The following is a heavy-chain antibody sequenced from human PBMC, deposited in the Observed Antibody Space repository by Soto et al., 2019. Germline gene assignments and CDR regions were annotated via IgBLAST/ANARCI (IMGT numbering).Heavy chain of an antibody. D-gene: IGHD3-10*01. CDR3: ARAEGVRGVSQWVAPLSAFDI. CDR1: GGTFSSYA. CDR2: IIPIFGTA. Sequence: GASVKVSCKASGGTFSSYAISWVRQAPGQGLEWMGGIIPIFGTANYAQKFQGRVTITADESTSTAYMELSSLRSEDTAVYYCARAEGVRGVSQWVAPLSAFDIWGQGTMVTVSS. V-gene: IGHV1-69*13. J-gene: IGHJ3*02.